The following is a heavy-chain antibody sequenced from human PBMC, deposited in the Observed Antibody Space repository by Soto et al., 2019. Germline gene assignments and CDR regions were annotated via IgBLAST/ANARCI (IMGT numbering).Heavy chain of an antibody. V-gene: IGHV1-69*06. CDR2: IIPILGTA. J-gene: IGHJ4*01. CDR1: GGTFSSYA. Sequence: ASVKVSSKASGGTFSSYAISWVRQAPGQGLEWMGGIIPILGTANYAQKFQGRVTITADKSTSTAYMELSSLRSEDTAVYYCAIGGYSYGPSDDYFDYLGHGTLVTGSS. D-gene: IGHD5-18*01. CDR3: AIGGYSYGPSDDYFDY.